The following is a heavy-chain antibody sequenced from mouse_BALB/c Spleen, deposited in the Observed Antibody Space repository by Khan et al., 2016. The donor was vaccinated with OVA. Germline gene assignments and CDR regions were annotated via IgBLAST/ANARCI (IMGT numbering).Heavy chain of an antibody. J-gene: IGHJ4*01. V-gene: IGHV2-6-1*01. D-gene: IGHD2-10*01. Sequence: QVQLKQSGPGLAAPSQSLCITCTISGFSLTTYGVHWVRQPPGKGLEWLVVIWSDGTTNYNSALKSRLTITKDNSQRQVFLKMNSLQTDDTAIYFCARQPYYHYNIMDYWGQGTSVTVSS. CDR2: IWSDGTT. CDR1: GFSLTTYG. CDR3: ARQPYYHYNIMDY.